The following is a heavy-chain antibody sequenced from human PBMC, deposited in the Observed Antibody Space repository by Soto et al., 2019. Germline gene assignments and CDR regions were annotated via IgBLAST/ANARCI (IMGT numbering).Heavy chain of an antibody. D-gene: IGHD3-3*01. J-gene: IGHJ5*02. Sequence: QVQLVQSGAEVKKPGASVKVSCKASGYTFTSYDINWVRQATGQGLEWMGWMNPNSGNTGYAQQFQRRVNRTRKTSISTAYMELSSLRSEDTAVYYCSRGPYDEFWSVRYWFDPWGQGTLVTVSS. V-gene: IGHV1-8*01. CDR1: GYTFTSYD. CDR3: SRGPYDEFWSVRYWFDP. CDR2: MNPNSGNT.